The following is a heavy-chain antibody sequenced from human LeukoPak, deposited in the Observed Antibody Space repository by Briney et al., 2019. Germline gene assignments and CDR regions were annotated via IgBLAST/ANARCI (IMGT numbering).Heavy chain of an antibody. D-gene: IGHD3-10*01. CDR2: IIPIFGTA. CDR3: ASSLYYYGSGSYYVDAFDI. V-gene: IGHV1-69*06. Sequence: ASAKVSCKASGGTFSSYAISWVRQAPGQGLEWMGGIIPIFGTANYAQKFQGRVTITADKSTSTAYMELSSLRSEDTAVYYCASSLYYYGSGSYYVDAFDIWGQGTMVTVSS. CDR1: GGTFSSYA. J-gene: IGHJ3*02.